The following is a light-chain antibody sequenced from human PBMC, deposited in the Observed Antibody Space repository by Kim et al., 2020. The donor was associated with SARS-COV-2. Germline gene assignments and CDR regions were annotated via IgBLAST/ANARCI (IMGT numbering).Light chain of an antibody. Sequence: QTATLTCTGNSNNVGYQGAVGLQQHQGHPPKLLSYRNNNRPSVISERLSASRSGNTASLTITGLQPEDEADYYCSAWDSSLSAWVFGGGTQLTVL. CDR3: SAWDSSLSAWV. J-gene: IGLJ2*01. CDR2: RNN. CDR1: SNNVGYQG. V-gene: IGLV10-54*01.